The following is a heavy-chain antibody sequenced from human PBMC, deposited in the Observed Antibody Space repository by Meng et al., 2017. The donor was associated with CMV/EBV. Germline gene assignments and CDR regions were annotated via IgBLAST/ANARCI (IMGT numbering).Heavy chain of an antibody. V-gene: IGHV4-34*01. CDR3: ARVPTVTTTAYFDY. CDR2: INHSGST. CDR1: GGSFSGYY. Sequence: GSLRLSCAVYGGSFSGYYWSWIRQPPGKGLEWIGEINHSGSTNYNPSLKSRVTISVDTSKNQFSLKLSSVTAADTAVYYCARVPTVTTTAYFDYWGQGTLVTVSS. D-gene: IGHD4-17*01. J-gene: IGHJ4*02.